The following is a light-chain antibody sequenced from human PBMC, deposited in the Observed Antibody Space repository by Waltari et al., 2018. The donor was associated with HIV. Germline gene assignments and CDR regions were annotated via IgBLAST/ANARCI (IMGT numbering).Light chain of an antibody. V-gene: IGKV3-15*01. CDR1: QTISAK. CDR3: QQYDSGPRGIT. Sequence: EIVMTQSPPTMSVSPGQRVTLSCRASQTISAKVAWYQQRPGQAPRLLIYEAATRPTCIPAMFSGSGSVTEFTLTISSLQSEDFATYFCQQYDSGPRGITFGQGTMLEIK. J-gene: IGKJ2*01. CDR2: EAA.